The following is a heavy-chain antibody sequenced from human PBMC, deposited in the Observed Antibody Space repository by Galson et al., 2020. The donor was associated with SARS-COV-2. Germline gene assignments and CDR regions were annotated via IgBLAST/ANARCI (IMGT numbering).Heavy chain of an antibody. CDR2: VYHDGST. J-gene: IGHJ4*02. D-gene: IGHD2-21*01. CDR1: SASVNHNY. V-gene: IGHV4-59*08. Sequence: TETLSLTCTVSSASVNHNYWSWVRQAPGKGLEWIGYVYHDGSTNYNPSLKSRVTISVDTSENQFFLTLTSVTAADTAVYYCARHPPGDRDCYRSFDYWGQGAPVTVSS. CDR3: ARHPPGDRDCYRSFDY.